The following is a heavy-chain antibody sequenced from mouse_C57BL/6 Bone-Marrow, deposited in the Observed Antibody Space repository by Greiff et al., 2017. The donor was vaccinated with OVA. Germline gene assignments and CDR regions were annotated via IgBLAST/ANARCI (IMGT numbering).Heavy chain of an antibody. Sequence: QVQLKESGAELVRPGASVKLSCKASGYTFTDYYINWVKQRPGQGLEWIARIYPGSGNTYYNEKFKGKATLTAEKSSSTAYMQLSSLTSEDSAVYVCAKNYDVCYYAMDYWGQGTSVTVSS. J-gene: IGHJ4*01. CDR1: GYTFTDYY. CDR3: AKNYDVCYYAMDY. D-gene: IGHD1-1*01. CDR2: IYPGSGNT. V-gene: IGHV1-76*01.